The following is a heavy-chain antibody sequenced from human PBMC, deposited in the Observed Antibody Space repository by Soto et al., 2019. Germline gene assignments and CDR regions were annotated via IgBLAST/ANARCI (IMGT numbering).Heavy chain of an antibody. CDR2: MNPNSGNT. V-gene: IGHV1-8*01. D-gene: IGHD3-3*01. CDR1: GYTFTSYD. J-gene: IGHJ6*02. Sequence: VASVKVSCKASGYTFTSYDINWVRQATGQGLEWMGWMNPNSGNTGYAQKFQGRVTMTRNTSISTAYMELSSLRSEDTAVYYCAAGVGGELRFLEWLLPGYYGMDVWGQGTTVTVSS. CDR3: AAGVGGELRFLEWLLPGYYGMDV.